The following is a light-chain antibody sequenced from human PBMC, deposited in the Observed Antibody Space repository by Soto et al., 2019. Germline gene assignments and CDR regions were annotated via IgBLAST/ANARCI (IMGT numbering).Light chain of an antibody. CDR1: QSIGSW. J-gene: IGKJ4*01. V-gene: IGKV1-5*01. CDR2: DGA. CDR3: QQRSNWPGLT. Sequence: DIQMTQSPSTLSASVGDRVTMTCRASQSIGSWLAWYQHKPGRAPKLLIFDGARLESGVPSRFSGSGSGTEFTLTISSLEPEDFAVYYCQQRSNWPGLTFGGGTKVDIK.